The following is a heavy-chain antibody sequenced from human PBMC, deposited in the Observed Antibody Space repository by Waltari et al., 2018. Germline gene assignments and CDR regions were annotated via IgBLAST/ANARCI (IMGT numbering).Heavy chain of an antibody. D-gene: IGHD3-16*01. CDR1: GGSITSYY. CDR2: IYYTGTT. V-gene: IGHV4-59*08. J-gene: IGHJ4*02. CDR3: ARHEGGGLNAL. Sequence: QVQLQESGPGLVKPSETLSLPCTVPGGSITSYYWSWFRQPPGKGLVWIGYIYYTGTTNYSPSLKSRVTMSVDTSKDQFSLKVTSVTAADTAMYYCARHEGGGLNALWGQGTLVTVSS.